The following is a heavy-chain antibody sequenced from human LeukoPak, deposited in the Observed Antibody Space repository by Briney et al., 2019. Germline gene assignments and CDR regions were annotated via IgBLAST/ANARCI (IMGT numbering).Heavy chain of an antibody. CDR3: ARAGEGSDY. D-gene: IGHD1-26*01. V-gene: IGHV3-30-3*01. CDR2: ISYDGSNK. CDR1: GFTFSSYA. Sequence: PGGSLRLSCAASGFTFSSYAMHWVRQAPGKGLEWVAVISYDGSNKYYADSVKGRFTISRDNSKNTLYLQTNSLRAEDTAVYYCARAGEGSDYWGQGTLVTVSS. J-gene: IGHJ4*02.